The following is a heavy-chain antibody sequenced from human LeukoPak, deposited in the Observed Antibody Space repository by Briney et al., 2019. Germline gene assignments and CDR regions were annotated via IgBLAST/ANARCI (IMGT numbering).Heavy chain of an antibody. CDR2: INPNSGGT. J-gene: IGHJ3*02. Sequence: ASVKVSCKASGYTFTGYYMHWVRQAPGQGLEWMGWINPNSGGTNYAQKFQGRVTMTRDTSISTAYMELSRLRSDDTAVYYCARDLELERPARAFDIWGQGTMVAVSS. D-gene: IGHD1-1*01. CDR1: GYTFTGYY. CDR3: ARDLELERPARAFDI. V-gene: IGHV1-2*02.